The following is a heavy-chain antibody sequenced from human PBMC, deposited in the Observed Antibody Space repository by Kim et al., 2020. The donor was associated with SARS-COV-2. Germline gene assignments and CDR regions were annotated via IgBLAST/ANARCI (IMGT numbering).Heavy chain of an antibody. CDR2: SGNKASSHAT. Sequence: GGSLRLSCVTSRFSLSDHYIDWVRQGPGKGLEWVGRSGNKASSHATEYAASVRDRFIISRDESRNSLYLQMNSLKTEDTAVYFCCRGYSGGPIYAFDIWGQGTGVTVSS. CDR1: RFSLSDHY. J-gene: IGHJ3*02. D-gene: IGHD6-19*01. CDR3: CRGYSGGPIYAFDI. V-gene: IGHV3-72*01.